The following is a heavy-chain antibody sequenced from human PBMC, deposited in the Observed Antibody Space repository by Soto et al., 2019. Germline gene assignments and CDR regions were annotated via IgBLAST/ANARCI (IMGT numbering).Heavy chain of an antibody. V-gene: IGHV1-18*01. CDR3: ARTYYYDSSGYHNWFDP. J-gene: IGHJ5*02. D-gene: IGHD3-22*01. CDR2: ISAYNGNT. Sequence: ASVKVSCKASGYTFTSYGISWVRQAPGQGLEWMGWISAYNGNTNYAQKLQGRVTMTTDTSTSTAYMELRSLRSDDTAVYYCARTYYYDSSGYHNWFDPWGQGTLVTVS. CDR1: GYTFTSYG.